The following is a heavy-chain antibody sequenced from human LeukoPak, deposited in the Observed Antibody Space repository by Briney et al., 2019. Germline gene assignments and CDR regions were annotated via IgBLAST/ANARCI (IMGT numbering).Heavy chain of an antibody. CDR3: ARCGYSYGTGYHFDS. V-gene: IGHV4-59*13. J-gene: IGHJ4*02. D-gene: IGHD5-18*01. Sequence: PSETLSLTCTVSGGSIGSYYWSWIRQPPGKGLEWIGFIYYTGSTNYNSSLKSRVTISLDTSKNQFSLRLSSMTAADTAVYFCARCGYSYGTGYHFDSWGQGTLVTVSS. CDR1: GGSIGSYY. CDR2: IYYTGST.